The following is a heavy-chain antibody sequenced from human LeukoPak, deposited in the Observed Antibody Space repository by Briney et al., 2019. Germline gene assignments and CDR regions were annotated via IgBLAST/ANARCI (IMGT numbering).Heavy chain of an antibody. Sequence: GGSLRLSCVASGFTFRTYAMHWARQAPGKGLEWVAVISYDGGDKYHADSVKGRFTSSRDNSKNTLYLQMNSLRPEDTGVYYCARDASNSADYYFHSWGQGTLVIVSS. CDR2: ISYDGGDK. V-gene: IGHV3-30*04. CDR3: ARDASNSADYYFHS. CDR1: GFTFRTYA. J-gene: IGHJ4*02. D-gene: IGHD1-26*01.